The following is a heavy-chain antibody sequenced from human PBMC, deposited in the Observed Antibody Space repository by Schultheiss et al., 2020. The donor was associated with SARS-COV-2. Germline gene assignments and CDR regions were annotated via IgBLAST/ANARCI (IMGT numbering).Heavy chain of an antibody. CDR1: GFTFSSYA. Sequence: GGSLRLSCAASGFTFSSYAMSWVRQAPGKGLEWVSRTNEDGSVTNYADSVKGRFTISRDNAKNSLYLQMNSLKTEDTAVYYCTSGYGYYYYYMDVWGKGTTVTVSS. J-gene: IGHJ6*03. CDR2: TNEDGSVT. CDR3: TSGYGYYYYYMDV. D-gene: IGHD5-12*01. V-gene: IGHV3-7*03.